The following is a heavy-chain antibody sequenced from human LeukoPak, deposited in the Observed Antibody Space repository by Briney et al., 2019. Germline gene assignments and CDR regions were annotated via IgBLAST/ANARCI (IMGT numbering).Heavy chain of an antibody. CDR1: GGSFSGYY. J-gene: IGHJ4*02. CDR2: INHSGST. Sequence: PSETLSLTCAVYGGSFSGYYWSWIRQPPGKGLEWIGEINHSGSTNYNPSLKSRVTISVDTSKSQFSLKLSSVTAADTAVYYCARDRYGGYFDYWGQGTLVTVSS. D-gene: IGHD3-10*01. CDR3: ARDRYGGYFDY. V-gene: IGHV4-34*01.